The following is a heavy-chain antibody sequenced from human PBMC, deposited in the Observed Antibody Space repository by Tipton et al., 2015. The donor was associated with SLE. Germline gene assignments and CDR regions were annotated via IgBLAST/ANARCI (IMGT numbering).Heavy chain of an antibody. CDR2: LGHDRGNE. V-gene: IGHV3-30*02. CDR1: GFTFSWSG. Sequence: SLRLSCAVSGFTFSWSGFHWVRQAPGKGLEWVAFLGHDRGNEHYADSVKGRFTISRDNFKNTLYLQMNSLKSEDTAVYYCVKDNPVASYWGQGTLVTVSS. D-gene: IGHD4-23*01. CDR3: VKDNPVASY. J-gene: IGHJ4*02.